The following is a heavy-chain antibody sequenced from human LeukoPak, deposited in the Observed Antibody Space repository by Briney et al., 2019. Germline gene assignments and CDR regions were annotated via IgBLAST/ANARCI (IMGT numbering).Heavy chain of an antibody. CDR2: ISYDGSNK. CDR1: GFTFSSYA. V-gene: IGHV3-30-3*01. J-gene: IGHJ4*02. D-gene: IGHD5-18*01. CDR3: AQISVDTSRNRWADFDS. Sequence: GGSLRLSCAASGFTFSSYAMHWVRQAPGKGLEWVAVISYDGSNKYYADSVKGRFTISRDNSKNTLYLQINSLRAEDTAIYYCAQISVDTSRNRWADFDSWGQGILVTVSS.